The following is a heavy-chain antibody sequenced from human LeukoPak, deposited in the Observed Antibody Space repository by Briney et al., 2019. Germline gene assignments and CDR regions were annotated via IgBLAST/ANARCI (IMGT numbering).Heavy chain of an antibody. Sequence: PGGSLRLSCAASGFTFDDYGMSWVRQAPGKGLEWVSGINWNGGSTGYADSVKGRFTISRDNAKNSLYLQMGSLRAEDMAVYYCARGQGYSSGWPMVDWGQGTLVTVSS. CDR3: ARGQGYSSGWPMVD. D-gene: IGHD6-19*01. V-gene: IGHV3-20*04. CDR2: INWNGGST. CDR1: GFTFDDYG. J-gene: IGHJ4*02.